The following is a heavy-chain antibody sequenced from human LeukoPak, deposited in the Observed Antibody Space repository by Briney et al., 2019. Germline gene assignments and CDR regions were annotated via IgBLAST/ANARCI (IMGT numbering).Heavy chain of an antibody. CDR2: ISYDGSNK. Sequence: GRSLRLSCAASGFTFSSYAMHWVRQAPGKGLEWVAVISYDGSNKYYADSVKGRFTISRDNSKNTLNLQMNSLRAEDTAVYYCARDLIADYWGQGTLVTVSS. CDR3: ARDLIADY. V-gene: IGHV3-30*04. CDR1: GFTFSSYA. J-gene: IGHJ4*02. D-gene: IGHD3-22*01.